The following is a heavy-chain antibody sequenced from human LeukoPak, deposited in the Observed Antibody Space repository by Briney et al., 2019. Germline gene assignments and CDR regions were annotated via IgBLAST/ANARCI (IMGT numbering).Heavy chain of an antibody. CDR1: GFTFGDYC. J-gene: IGHJ5*02. Sequence: GGSLRLSCPASGFTFGDYCMSWFRQAPGRGLEWVAFIRSKAYGGTTECAASVKGRLIISRDDTKSIVYLQMDSLKTEDTAVYYCARGPSTLGHTNGWFDPWGQGTLVTVSS. CDR3: ARGPSTLGHTNGWFDP. V-gene: IGHV3-49*03. CDR2: IRSKAYGGTT. D-gene: IGHD2-8*01.